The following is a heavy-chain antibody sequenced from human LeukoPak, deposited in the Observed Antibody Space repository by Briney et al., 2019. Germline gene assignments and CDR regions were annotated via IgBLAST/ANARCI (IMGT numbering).Heavy chain of an antibody. CDR1: GFTFSSYA. V-gene: IGHV3-23*01. J-gene: IGHJ4*02. CDR3: AKVGDDIVVVVDPDY. D-gene: IGHD2-15*01. Sequence: GGSLSLSCAASGFTFSSYAMSWVRQAPGKGLEWVSGISGSGGSTYYADSVKGRFSISRDNSKNTVYLHMNSLRAEDTAVYYCAKVGDDIVVVVDPDYWGQGTLVTVSS. CDR2: ISGSGGST.